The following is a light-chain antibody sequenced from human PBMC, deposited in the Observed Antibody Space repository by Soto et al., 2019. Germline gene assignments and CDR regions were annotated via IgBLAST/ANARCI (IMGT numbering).Light chain of an antibody. Sequence: DLQMTQSPSSLSASVGDRVTITCQASQDIFTHLNWYQQKPGKAPKLLIYDASYLQTGVPSRFSGSGSGTDFTFTISSLQPEDIATYYCQQYDNLPPPTFGGGTKVEIK. V-gene: IGKV1-33*01. J-gene: IGKJ4*01. CDR3: QQYDNLPPPT. CDR2: DAS. CDR1: QDIFTH.